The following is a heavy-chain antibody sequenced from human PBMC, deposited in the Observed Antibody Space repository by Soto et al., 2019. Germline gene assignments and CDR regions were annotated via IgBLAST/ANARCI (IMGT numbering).Heavy chain of an antibody. CDR3: AKARCSTAKCYVPDY. D-gene: IGHD2-2*01. CDR2: ISGGGDSP. J-gene: IGHJ4*02. V-gene: IGHV3-23*01. CDR1: GFTFSTYT. Sequence: VGSLRLSCAASGFTFSTYTMSWVRQAPGKGLEWVSSISGGGDSPSYADSVQGRFTISRDNPKNTLYLQMNSLGAEDTVLYYCAKARCSTAKCYVPDYWGQGTLVTVSS.